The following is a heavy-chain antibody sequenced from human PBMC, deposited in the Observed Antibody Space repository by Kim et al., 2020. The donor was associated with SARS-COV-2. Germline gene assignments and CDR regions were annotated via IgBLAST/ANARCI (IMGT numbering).Heavy chain of an antibody. Sequence: GGSLRLSCAASGFTVSSNYMSWVRQAPGKGLEWVSVIYSGGSTYYADSVKGRFTISRDNSKNTMYLQMNSLRAEDKAVDYCGRDKERRRYFDWSPFFDI. D-gene: IGHD3-9*01. CDR3: GRDKERRRYFDWSPFFDI. J-gene: IGHJ3*02. CDR1: GFTVSSNY. V-gene: IGHV3-66*01. CDR2: IYSGGST.